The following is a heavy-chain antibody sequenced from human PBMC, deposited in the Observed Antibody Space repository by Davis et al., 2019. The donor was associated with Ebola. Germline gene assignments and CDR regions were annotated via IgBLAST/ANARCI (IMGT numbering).Heavy chain of an antibody. Sequence: PSETLSLTCTVSGVSISSRSYYWGWIRQPPGKGLEWISSIYYSGSTYNNPSLKSRVTKSVDTSKNQFSLKLRSVTAADTAVYYCAGGSGSSWPPFDYWGQGTLVTVSS. CDR2: IYYSGST. J-gene: IGHJ4*02. CDR1: GVSISSRSYY. D-gene: IGHD6-13*01. V-gene: IGHV4-39*07. CDR3: AGGSGSSWPPFDY.